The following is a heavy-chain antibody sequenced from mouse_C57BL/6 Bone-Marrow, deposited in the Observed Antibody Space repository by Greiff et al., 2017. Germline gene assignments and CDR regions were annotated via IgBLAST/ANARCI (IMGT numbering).Heavy chain of an antibody. CDR2: INPNYGTT. CDR1: GYSFTDYN. J-gene: IGHJ4*01. CDR3: ASSPPYYGSSYDYAMDY. D-gene: IGHD1-1*01. V-gene: IGHV1-39*01. Sequence: VQLQQSGPELVKPGASVKISCKASGYSFTDYNMNWVKQSNGKSLEWIGVINPNYGTTSYNQKFKGKATLTVDQSSSTAYMRLNSLTSEDSAVYYWASSPPYYGSSYDYAMDYWGQGTSVTVSS.